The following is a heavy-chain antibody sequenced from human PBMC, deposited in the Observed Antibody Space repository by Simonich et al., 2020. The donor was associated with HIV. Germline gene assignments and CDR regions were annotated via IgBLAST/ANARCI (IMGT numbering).Heavy chain of an antibody. CDR3: ARDDKGGQQLVGI. V-gene: IGHV1-18*01. CDR2: IRVYNGEK. J-gene: IGHJ4*02. D-gene: IGHD6-13*01. Sequence: QVQLVQSGPEVKKPGASVKVSCKSSGYTFSNYGISWVRQAPGQGLEWMGWIRVYNGEKKNEQKIQDRVTMSTDTSTSTAYMELRSLRSDDTAVYYCARDDKGGQQLVGIWGQGTLVTVSS. CDR1: GYTFSNYG.